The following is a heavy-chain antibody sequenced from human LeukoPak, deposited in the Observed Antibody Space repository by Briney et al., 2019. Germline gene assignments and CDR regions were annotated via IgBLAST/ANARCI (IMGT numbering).Heavy chain of an antibody. D-gene: IGHD3-3*01. V-gene: IGHV1-2*02. J-gene: IGHJ4*02. CDR1: GYTFTSYG. CDR3: ARDSRVLRFLEWLLYY. Sequence: ASVKVSCKASGYTFTSYGISWVRQAPGQGLEWMGWINPNSGGTNYAQKFQGRVTMTRDTSISTAYMELSRLRSDDTAVYYCARDSRVLRFLEWLLYYWGQGTLVTVSS. CDR2: INPNSGGT.